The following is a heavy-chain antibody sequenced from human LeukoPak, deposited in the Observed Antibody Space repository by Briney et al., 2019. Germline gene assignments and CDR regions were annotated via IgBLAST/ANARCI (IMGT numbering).Heavy chain of an antibody. J-gene: IGHJ4*02. CDR2: IYYSGST. CDR1: DGSISSYY. D-gene: IGHD3-9*01. CDR3: QKTAYEILTGYYMFDY. Sequence: PSETLSLTCTASDGSISSYYWNWIRQPPGKGLDRIGEIYYSGSTNYKPSLKSRVTISVDTSKNQFSLKLSSVTAADTVFFFKQKTAYEILTGYYMFDYWGQGTLVTVSS. V-gene: IGHV4-59*08.